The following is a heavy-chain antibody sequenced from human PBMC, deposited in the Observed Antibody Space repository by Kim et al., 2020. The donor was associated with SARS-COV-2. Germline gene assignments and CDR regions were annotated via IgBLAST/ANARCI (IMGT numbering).Heavy chain of an antibody. CDR3: AREGAQLVWNWFDP. CDR1: GGSFSGYY. CDR2: INHSGST. D-gene: IGHD6-6*01. J-gene: IGHJ5*02. Sequence: SETLSLTCAVYGGSFSGYYWSWIRQPPGKGLEWIGEINHSGSTNYNPSLKSRVTISVDTSKNQFSLKLSSVTAADTAVYYCAREGAQLVWNWFDPWGQGTLVTVSS. V-gene: IGHV4-34*01.